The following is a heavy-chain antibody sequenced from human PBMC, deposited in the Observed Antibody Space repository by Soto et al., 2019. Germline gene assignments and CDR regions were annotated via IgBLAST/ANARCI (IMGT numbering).Heavy chain of an antibody. CDR2: ISYDGSNK. V-gene: IGHV3-30*18. CDR3: AKDQRLNWFDP. Sequence: GGSLRLSCAASGFTFSSYGMHWVRQAPGKGLEWVAVISYDGSNKYYADSVKGRFTVSRDNSKNTLYLQMNSLRAEDTAVYYCAKDQRLNWFDPWGQGTLVTVSS. D-gene: IGHD6-25*01. CDR1: GFTFSSYG. J-gene: IGHJ5*02.